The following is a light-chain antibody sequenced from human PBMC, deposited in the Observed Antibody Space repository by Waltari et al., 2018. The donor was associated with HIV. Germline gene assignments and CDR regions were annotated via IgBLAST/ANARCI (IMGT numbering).Light chain of an antibody. CDR1: SSNVGSDAL. V-gene: IGLV2-23*02. CDR3: CSYAGSSTPVV. J-gene: IGLJ2*01. CDR2: EVT. Sequence: QSALTQPASVSGSPGQSITISCTGTSSNVGSDALVSWYQQHPGEAPKLIIYEVTKRPSGVSNRFSGSKSGNTASLTISGLQAEDEADYYCCSYAGSSTPVVFGGGTKLTVL.